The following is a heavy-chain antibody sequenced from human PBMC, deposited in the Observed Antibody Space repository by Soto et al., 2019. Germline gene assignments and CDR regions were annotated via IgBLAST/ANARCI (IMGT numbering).Heavy chain of an antibody. CDR3: ARGRGTLQTTRVFFDP. Sequence: QLQLQESGPGLVKPSGTLSLTCTVSGGAIDSSNWWTWVRQFPGKGLQWVGEIHHTGTTNYNPSLQSRINVSIAKSKRQFAMDLLSVTAADTAIYYCARGRGTLQTTRVFFDPWGPGILVTVSS. V-gene: IGHV4-4*02. CDR2: IHHTGTT. CDR1: GGAIDSSNW. J-gene: IGHJ5*02. D-gene: IGHD1-26*01.